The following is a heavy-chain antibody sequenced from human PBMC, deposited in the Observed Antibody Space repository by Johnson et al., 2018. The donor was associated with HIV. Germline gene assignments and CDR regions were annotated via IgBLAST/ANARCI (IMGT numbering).Heavy chain of an antibody. D-gene: IGHD5-24*01. CDR3: AFPTGATTAFDI. Sequence: VQLVESGGGLVQPGGSLRLSCAASGFTFSSYWMHWVRQAPGKGLVWVSRINSDGSSTSSAASETGRFTTSRDNAKTTLYPQMNRLRAEDTAVCYWAFPTGATTAFDIWGQGTMVTVSS. V-gene: IGHV3-74*01. CDR2: INSDGSST. CDR1: GFTFSSYW. J-gene: IGHJ3*02.